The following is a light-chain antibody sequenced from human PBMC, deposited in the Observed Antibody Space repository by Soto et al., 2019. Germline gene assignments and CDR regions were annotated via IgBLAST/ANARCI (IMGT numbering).Light chain of an antibody. CDR2: WTS. CDR1: QSVLSSSNNKNY. J-gene: IGKJ1*01. V-gene: IGKV4-1*01. CDR3: QQYYATPQT. Sequence: DIVMTRSPDSLAVSLGERATINCKSSQSVLSSSNNKNYLAWYQQKPGHSPKLLIYWTSTRESGVPDRFTGSGSGTDFTLTISSLQAEDVAVYYCQQYYATPQTFGQGTKVDIK.